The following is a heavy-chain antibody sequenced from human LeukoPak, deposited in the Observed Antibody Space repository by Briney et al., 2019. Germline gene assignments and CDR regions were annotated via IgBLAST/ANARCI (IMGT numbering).Heavy chain of an antibody. J-gene: IGHJ4*02. D-gene: IGHD7-27*01. Sequence: GGTLRLSCAASGFTFSSYGMSWVRQAPGKGLEWVSAISGSGGSTYYADSVKGRFTISRDDSKSTLSLQMNSLRVEDTAVYYCARDLAWGAFDYWGQGTLVSVSS. CDR3: ARDLAWGAFDY. V-gene: IGHV3-23*01. CDR1: GFTFSSYG. CDR2: ISGSGGST.